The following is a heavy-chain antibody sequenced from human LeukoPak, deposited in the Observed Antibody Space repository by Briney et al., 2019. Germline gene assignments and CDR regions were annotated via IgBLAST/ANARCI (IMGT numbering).Heavy chain of an antibody. D-gene: IGHD5-18*01. CDR2: ISGSGINT. CDR1: GFTFSNYA. J-gene: IGHJ4*02. CDR3: AKDEAMIKIYYFDY. V-gene: IGHV3-23*01. Sequence: AGGSLRLSCAASGFTFSNYAMNWVRQAPGKGLEWVSSISGSGINTYYADSVKGRFTISRDNSKNTLYLQMNSLRAEGTAVYYCAKDEAMIKIYYFDYWGQGTLVTVSS.